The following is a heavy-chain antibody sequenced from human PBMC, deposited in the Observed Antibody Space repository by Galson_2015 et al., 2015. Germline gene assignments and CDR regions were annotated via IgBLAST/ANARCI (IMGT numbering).Heavy chain of an antibody. Sequence: CAISGDSVSSNSAAWNWTRQSPSRGLEWLGRTYYRSKWYNDYAVSVKSRITINPDTSKNQFSLQLNSVTPEDTAVYYCAKGTSRSSSGLVIVDYWGQGTLVTVSS. CDR3: AKGTSRSSSGLVIVDY. CDR2: TYYRSKWYN. CDR1: GDSVSSNSAA. J-gene: IGHJ4*02. V-gene: IGHV6-1*01. D-gene: IGHD6-19*01.